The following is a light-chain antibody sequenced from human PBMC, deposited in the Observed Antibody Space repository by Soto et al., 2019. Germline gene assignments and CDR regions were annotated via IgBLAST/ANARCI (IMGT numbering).Light chain of an antibody. V-gene: IGKV1-39*01. CDR2: AAS. Sequence: DIQMTQSPSSLSASVGERVTITCRASQTINNYVSWYQQKPGKAPKSLIYAASTLQRGVPTRFSGSGSGTDFTLTINSLQPEDSAIYYCQQSAKIPRTFGQGTKVEI. CDR3: QQSAKIPRT. J-gene: IGKJ1*01. CDR1: QTINNY.